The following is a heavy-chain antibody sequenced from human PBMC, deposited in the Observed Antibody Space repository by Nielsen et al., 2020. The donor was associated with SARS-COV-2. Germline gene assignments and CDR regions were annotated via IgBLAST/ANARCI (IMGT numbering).Heavy chain of an antibody. J-gene: IGHJ4*02. CDR3: ARGPPGIAVAGTLGY. CDR2: ISYDGSNK. Sequence: GESLKISCAASGFTFSSYAMHWVRQAPGKGLEWVAVISYDGSNKYYADSVKGRFTISRDNSKNTLYLQMNSLRAEDTAVYYCARGPPGIAVAGTLGYWGQGTLVTVSS. V-gene: IGHV3-30-3*01. D-gene: IGHD6-19*01. CDR1: GFTFSSYA.